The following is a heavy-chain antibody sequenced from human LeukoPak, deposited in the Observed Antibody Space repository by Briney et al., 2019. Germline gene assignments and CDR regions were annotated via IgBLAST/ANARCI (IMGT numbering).Heavy chain of an antibody. D-gene: IGHD6-19*01. CDR1: GFTFSSYW. V-gene: IGHV3-7*01. Sequence: GSLRLSCAASGFTFSSYWMSWVRPAPGKGLEWVANIKQDGSEKYYVDSVKGRFTISRDNAKNSLYLQMNSLRAEDTAVYYCARDISRAVAAPSPFDYWGQGTLVTVSS. J-gene: IGHJ4*02. CDR3: ARDISRAVAAPSPFDY. CDR2: IKQDGSEK.